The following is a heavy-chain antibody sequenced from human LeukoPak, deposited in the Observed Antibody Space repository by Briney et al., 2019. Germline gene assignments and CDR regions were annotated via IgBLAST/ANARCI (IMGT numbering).Heavy chain of an antibody. V-gene: IGHV3-7*01. CDR3: ARDASDNWFDP. J-gene: IGHJ5*02. CDR1: GSSVNAYW. CDR2: INEAGSEK. Sequence: GGSLRLSCAASGSSVNAYWMSWVRQAPGKGLEWVANINEAGSEKPYVDSVKGRFTISRDNAKNSLYLQMNSLRAEDTAVYCCARDASDNWFDPWGQGTLVTVSS.